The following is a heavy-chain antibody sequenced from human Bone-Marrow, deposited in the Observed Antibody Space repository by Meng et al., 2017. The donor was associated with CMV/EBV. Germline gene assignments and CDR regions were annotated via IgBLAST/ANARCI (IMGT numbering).Heavy chain of an antibody. CDR3: ARSIAARRGHLDAFDI. CDR2: ISSSSSTI. CDR1: GFTFSSYS. V-gene: IGHV3-48*04. Sequence: ETLSLTCAASGFTFSSYSMNWVRQAPGKGLEWVSYISSSSSTIYCADSVKGRFTISRDNAKNSLYLQMNSLRAEDTAVYYCARSIAARRGHLDAFDIWGQGTMVTVSS. J-gene: IGHJ3*02. D-gene: IGHD6-6*01.